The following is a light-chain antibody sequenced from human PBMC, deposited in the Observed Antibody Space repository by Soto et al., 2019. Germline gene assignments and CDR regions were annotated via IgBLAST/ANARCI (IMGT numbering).Light chain of an antibody. CDR2: AAS. V-gene: IGKV3-15*01. CDR1: QSVSPN. CDR3: QQYNNWPRT. J-gene: IGKJ1*01. Sequence: EIVMTQSPATLSVSPGERATLSCRASQSVSPNLAWYQQKPGQAPRLLIYAASTRATGIPARFSGSGSGTEFTLTINSLQSEDFAAYYCQQYNNWPRTFGQGTKVDIK.